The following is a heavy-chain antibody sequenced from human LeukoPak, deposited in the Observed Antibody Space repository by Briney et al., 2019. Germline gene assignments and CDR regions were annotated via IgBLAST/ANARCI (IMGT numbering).Heavy chain of an antibody. V-gene: IGHV3-11*04. D-gene: IGHD3-22*01. CDR3: ARYFNTNGYSSLRGDY. CDR2: ISSSGSTI. Sequence: GGSLRLSCAASGFTFSDYYMSWIRQAPGKGLEWVSYISSSGSTIYYADSVKGRFTISRDNAKNSLYLQMDSLRVEDTAVYYCARYFNTNGYSSLRGDYWGQGTLVTVSS. J-gene: IGHJ4*02. CDR1: GFTFSDYY.